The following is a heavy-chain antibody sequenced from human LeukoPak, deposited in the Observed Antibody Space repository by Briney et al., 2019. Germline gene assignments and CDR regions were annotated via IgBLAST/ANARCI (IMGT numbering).Heavy chain of an antibody. CDR2: ISYDGSNK. V-gene: IGHV3-30-3*01. J-gene: IGHJ4*02. D-gene: IGHD3-22*01. Sequence: GGSLRLSCAASGFTFSSYAMHWVRQAPGKGLEWVAVISYDGSNKYYADSVKGRFTISRDNSKNTLYLQMNSLRAEDTAVYYCAKDRSYYDSGGFRNFDYWGQGTLVTVSS. CDR3: AKDRSYYDSGGFRNFDY. CDR1: GFTFSSYA.